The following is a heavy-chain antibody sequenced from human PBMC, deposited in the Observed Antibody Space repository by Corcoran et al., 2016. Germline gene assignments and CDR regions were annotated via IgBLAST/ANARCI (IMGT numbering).Heavy chain of an antibody. Sequence: QVQLVQSGTEVKKPGASVKDSCKASGYTFTSYAIHWVRQAPGQSLEWMGWINAGTGNTKYSQHFQVRVSITMDTSATIAYMELSSLRSEDTAVYYWAGNRATVSEAMGFVPWGQGTLVIGSS. D-gene: IGHD6-19*01. J-gene: IGHJ5*02. CDR3: AGNRATVSEAMGFVP. CDR2: INAGTGNT. V-gene: IGHV1-3*01. CDR1: GYTFTSYA.